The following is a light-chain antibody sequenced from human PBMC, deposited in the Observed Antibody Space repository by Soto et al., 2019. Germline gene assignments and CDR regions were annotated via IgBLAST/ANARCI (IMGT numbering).Light chain of an antibody. CDR1: QSVSSN. CDR2: GVS. CDR3: QQYNDWPIT. Sequence: VLTQSPVTLSLSPGERATLSCRASQSVSSNFLARYQHKPGQAPRLLIYGVSTRATGIPARFSGSASGTEFTLTISSLQSEDFAVYSCQQYNDWPITFGPGTRLEIK. V-gene: IGKV3-15*01. J-gene: IGKJ5*01.